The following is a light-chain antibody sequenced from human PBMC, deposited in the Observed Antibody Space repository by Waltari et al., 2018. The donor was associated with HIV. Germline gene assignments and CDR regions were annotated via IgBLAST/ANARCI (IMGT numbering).Light chain of an antibody. CDR1: NTRTYY. CDR3: KTRDRSGNLYV. Sequence: SSELTQDLAVSVALGQTVKITCPGDNTRTYYASWYQQKPGQAPVLVSYGKNRRPSEIPDRFSSSASRNTASLIITGAQAEDEAEYYCKTRDRSGNLYVFGTGTTVTVL. V-gene: IGLV3-19*01. J-gene: IGLJ1*01. CDR2: GKN.